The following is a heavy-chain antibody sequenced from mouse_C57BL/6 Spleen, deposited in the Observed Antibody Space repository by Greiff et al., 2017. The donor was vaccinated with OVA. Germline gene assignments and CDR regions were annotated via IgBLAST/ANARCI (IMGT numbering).Heavy chain of an antibody. CDR2: INPNNGGT. CDR3: ARRPYDYDGPWFAY. V-gene: IGHV1-22*01. Sequence: EVKLQQSGPELVKPGASVKMSCKASGYTFTDYNMHWVKQSHGKSLEWIGYINPNNGGTSYNQKFKGKATLTVNKSSSTAYMELRSLTSEDSAVYYCARRPYDYDGPWFAYWGQGTLVTVSA. CDR1: GYTFTDYN. J-gene: IGHJ3*01. D-gene: IGHD2-4*01.